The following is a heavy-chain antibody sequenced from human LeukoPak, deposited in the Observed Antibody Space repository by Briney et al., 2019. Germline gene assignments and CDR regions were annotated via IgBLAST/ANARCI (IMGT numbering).Heavy chain of an antibody. J-gene: IGHJ6*03. Sequence: ASVKVSCKASGYTFTRNGISWVRQAPGQGLEWLGWISSYNGDTNYVQKLKGRVTMTTDTSTSTAYMELRSLRSDDTAIYYCARGGVPVYYYYMDIWGKGTTVTISS. V-gene: IGHV1-18*01. CDR3: ARGGVPVYYYYMDI. CDR2: ISSYNGDT. CDR1: GYTFTRNG. D-gene: IGHD3-10*01.